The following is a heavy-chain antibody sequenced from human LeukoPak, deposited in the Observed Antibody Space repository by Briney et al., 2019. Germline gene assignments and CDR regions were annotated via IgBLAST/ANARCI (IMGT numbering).Heavy chain of an antibody. V-gene: IGHV3-21*01. CDR3: ASDARLNYYDSSGSIDY. D-gene: IGHD3-22*01. J-gene: IGHJ4*02. CDR1: GFTFSSYS. CDR2: ISSSSSYI. Sequence: GGSLRLSCAASGFTFSSYSMNWVRQAPGKGLEWVSSISSSSSYIYYADSVKGRFTISRDNAKNSLYLQMNSLRAEDTAVYYCASDARLNYYDSSGSIDYWGQGTLATVSS.